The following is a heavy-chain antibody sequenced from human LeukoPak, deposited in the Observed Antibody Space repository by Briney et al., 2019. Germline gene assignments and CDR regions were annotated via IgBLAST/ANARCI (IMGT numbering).Heavy chain of an antibody. Sequence: SETLSLTCTVSGGSISLYYWSWIRQPPGKGLEWIGYFYDTRSPKYNPSLERRVTISVDMSRNQFSLNLTSVTAADTAVYFCARGRGSLTYWGQGTLATVSS. V-gene: IGHV4-59*01. CDR2: FYDTRSP. D-gene: IGHD3-10*01. J-gene: IGHJ4*02. CDR1: GGSISLYY. CDR3: ARGRGSLTY.